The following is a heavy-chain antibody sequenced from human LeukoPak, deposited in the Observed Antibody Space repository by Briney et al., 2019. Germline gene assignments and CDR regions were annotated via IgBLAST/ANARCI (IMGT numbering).Heavy chain of an antibody. V-gene: IGHV4-59*01. D-gene: IGHD1-26*01. CDR3: ARGGTYFDD. CDR1: GGSISSYY. CDR2: IYYSGST. Sequence: SETLSLTCTVSGGSISSYYWSWIRQPPGKGLEWIGYIYYSGSTNYNPSLKSRVTMSVDMSKNQFSLKLSSVTAADTAVYYCARGGTYFDDWGQGTLVTVSS. J-gene: IGHJ4*02.